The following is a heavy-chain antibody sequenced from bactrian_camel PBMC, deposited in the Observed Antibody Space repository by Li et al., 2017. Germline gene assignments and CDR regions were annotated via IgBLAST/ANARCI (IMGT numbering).Heavy chain of an antibody. D-gene: IGHD5*01. J-gene: IGHJ4*01. V-gene: IGHV3S1*01. CDR2: IWNGGGGT. CDR1: GYTYSSNC. Sequence: HVQLVESGGGSVQPGGSLRLSRAASGYTYSSNCMGWFRQAPGKEREGVAAIWNGGGGTYYAASVKGRFTISQDNAKNTLYPQMNSLKPEDTAVYYCAADPSRELWVGYPPYKYWGQGTQVTVS. CDR3: AADPSRELWVGYPPYKY.